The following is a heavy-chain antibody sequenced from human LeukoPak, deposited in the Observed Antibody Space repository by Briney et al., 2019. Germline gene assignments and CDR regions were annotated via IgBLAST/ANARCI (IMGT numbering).Heavy chain of an antibody. V-gene: IGHV3-7*01. D-gene: IGHD3-22*01. CDR1: GFTFSSYW. CDR3: ARSRRTYYDSSGPFDY. CDR2: IKQNGSEK. J-gene: IGHJ4*02. Sequence: GGSLRLSCAASGFTFSSYWMSWFRQAPGKGLEWVANIKQNGSEKYYVDSVKGRFTISRDSAKNSLYLHMNSLRAEDTAVYYCARSRRTYYDSSGPFDYWGQGTLVTVSS.